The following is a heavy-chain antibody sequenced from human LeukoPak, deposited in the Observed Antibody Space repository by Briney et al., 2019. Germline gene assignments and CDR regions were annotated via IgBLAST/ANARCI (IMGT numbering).Heavy chain of an antibody. CDR1: GGSISGYY. CDR3: ARSHTAMAGEGLFDY. CDR2: IYYSENT. D-gene: IGHD5-18*01. Sequence: PSETLSLTCTVSGGSISGYYWRWIRQPPGKGLEWIGYIYYSENTNYNPSLKSRVTISVDTSKNQFSLKLSSVTAADTAVYYCARSHTAMAGEGLFDYWGQGTLVTVSS. J-gene: IGHJ4*02. V-gene: IGHV4-59*01.